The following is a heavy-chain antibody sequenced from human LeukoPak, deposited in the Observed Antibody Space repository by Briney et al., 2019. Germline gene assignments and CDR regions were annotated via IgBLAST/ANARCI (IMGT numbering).Heavy chain of an antibody. CDR3: ARQVGVASGWYLNY. CDR2: IYYSGTT. J-gene: IGHJ4*02. Sequence: SETLSLTCTVSGASITGSSYYWGWIRQPPGKGLEWIGSIYYSGTTYYNPSLKSRITISMDTSKNQFSLKVNSVTAADTAVYYCARQVGVASGWYLNYWGQGTLVTVSS. CDR1: GASITGSSYY. V-gene: IGHV4-39*01. D-gene: IGHD6-19*01.